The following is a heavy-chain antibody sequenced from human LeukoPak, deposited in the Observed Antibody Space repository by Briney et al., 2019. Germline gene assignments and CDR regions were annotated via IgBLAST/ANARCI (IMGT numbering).Heavy chain of an antibody. Sequence: SVKVSCKASGGTFSSYAISWVRQAPGQGLELMGRIIPILGIANYAQKFQGRVTITADKSTSTAYMELSSLRSEDTAVYYCAKSGYSYGYNWFDPWGQGTLVTVSS. CDR3: AKSGYSYGYNWFDP. J-gene: IGHJ5*02. V-gene: IGHV1-69*04. D-gene: IGHD5-18*01. CDR2: IIPILGIA. CDR1: GGTFSSYA.